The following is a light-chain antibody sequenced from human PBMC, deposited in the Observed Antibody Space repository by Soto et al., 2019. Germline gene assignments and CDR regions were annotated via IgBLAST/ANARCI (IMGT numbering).Light chain of an antibody. J-gene: IGKJ1*01. CDR3: QQYGSSPPWT. V-gene: IGKV3-20*01. CDR1: QSVSSNY. Sequence: EIVLTQSPGTLSLSPGERATLSCRASQSVSSNYLAWYQQKPGQAPRLLIYGTSSRATGIPDRFSGSGSGTDFTLTISRLDPEDFAVYYCQQYGSSPPWTFGQGTKVEIK. CDR2: GTS.